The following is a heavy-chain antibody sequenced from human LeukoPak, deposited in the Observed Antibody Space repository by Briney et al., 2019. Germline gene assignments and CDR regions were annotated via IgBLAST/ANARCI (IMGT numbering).Heavy chain of an antibody. J-gene: IGHJ3*02. CDR3: ARVANVEHDAFDI. CDR2: IYSGGST. D-gene: IGHD5-24*01. Sequence: PGGSLRLSCAASGFTVSSNYMSWVRQAPGKGLDWVSVIYSGGSTYYADSVKGRFTISRDNSKNTLYLQMNSLRAEDTVLYYCARVANVEHDAFDIWGQGTMVTVSS. V-gene: IGHV3-66*01. CDR1: GFTVSSNY.